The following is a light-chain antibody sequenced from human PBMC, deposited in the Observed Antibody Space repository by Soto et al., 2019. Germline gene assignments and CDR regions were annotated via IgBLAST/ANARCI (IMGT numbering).Light chain of an antibody. CDR2: GAS. Sequence: DIQITQSPSSVSASVGDRVTVTCRASQNVSTWLTWYQQTPGKAPNLLIYGASTLQRGVPSRFSGSGSGTEFTLAISSLQSEDFAMYLCQQGSRCPFTFGPGTRVDFK. CDR1: QNVSTW. J-gene: IGKJ3*01. CDR3: QQGSRCPFT. V-gene: IGKV1-12*01.